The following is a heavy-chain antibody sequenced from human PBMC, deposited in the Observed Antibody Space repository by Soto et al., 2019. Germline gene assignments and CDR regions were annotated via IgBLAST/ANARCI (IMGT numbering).Heavy chain of an antibody. CDR2: ISSSGGTT. J-gene: IGHJ6*02. D-gene: IGHD2-15*01. CDR3: ARYCSGGTCNDGNMDV. V-gene: IGHV3-48*03. Sequence: GGSLRLSCADSGITFSNYEVSLFRQAPGKGLEWVSYISSSGGTTYYAGSVKGRFTISRDNAKSSLYLQMNSLRAEDTAVYYCARYCSGGTCNDGNMDVWGQGTTVTVSS. CDR1: GITFSNYE.